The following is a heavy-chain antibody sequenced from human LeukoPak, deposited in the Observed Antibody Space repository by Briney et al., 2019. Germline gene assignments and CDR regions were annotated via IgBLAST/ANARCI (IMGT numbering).Heavy chain of an antibody. J-gene: IGHJ6*02. D-gene: IGHD2-2*01. V-gene: IGHV4-34*01. Sequence: PSETLSLTCAVYGGSFSGYYWSWIRQPPGKGLEWIGEINHSGSTNYNPSLKSRVTISVDTSKNQFSLKLSSVTAADTAVYYCARGIPYCSSTSCLPATYYYYYGMDVRGQGTTVTVSS. CDR1: GGSFSGYY. CDR2: INHSGST. CDR3: ARGIPYCSSTSCLPATYYYYYGMDV.